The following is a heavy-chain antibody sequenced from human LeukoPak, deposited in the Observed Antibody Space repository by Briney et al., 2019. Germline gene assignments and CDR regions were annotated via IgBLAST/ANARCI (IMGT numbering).Heavy chain of an antibody. CDR2: ISYDGSNK. V-gene: IGHV3-30-3*01. J-gene: IGHJ3*02. CDR1: GFTFSSYA. D-gene: IGHD2-2*01. Sequence: GRSLRLSCAASGFTFSSYAMHWVRQAPGKGLEWVAVISYDGSNKYYADSVKGRFTISRDNSKNTLYLQMNSLRAEDTAVYYCARDKRRRIVVVPGPYDAFDIWGQGTMVTVSS. CDR3: ARDKRRRIVVVPGPYDAFDI.